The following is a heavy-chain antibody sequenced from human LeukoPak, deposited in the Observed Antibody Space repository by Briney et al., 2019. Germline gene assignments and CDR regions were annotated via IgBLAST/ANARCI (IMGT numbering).Heavy chain of an antibody. V-gene: IGHV3-13*04. CDR3: AAKGGDYYFQTFEY. CDR1: GFTLSNYD. Sequence: GGSLRLSCAASGFTLSNYDMHWVRQATGKGLEWVSGIDTTGGTDYPGSVKGRFTISRDNAKNVVYLQMNSLRAEDTAIYYCAAKGGDYYFQTFEYWGQGTLVTVSS. J-gene: IGHJ4*02. CDR2: IDTTGGT. D-gene: IGHD2/OR15-2a*01.